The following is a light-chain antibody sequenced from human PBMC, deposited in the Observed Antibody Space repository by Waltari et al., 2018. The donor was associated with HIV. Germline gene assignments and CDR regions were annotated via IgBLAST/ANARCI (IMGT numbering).Light chain of an antibody. J-gene: IGLJ2*01. V-gene: IGLV1-51*02. CDR2: ENN. CDR3: GTWDSSLSAGGV. CDR1: SSNIGNNY. Sequence: QSVLTQPPSVSAAPGQKVTISCSGSSSNIGNNYVSWYQQLPGTAPKLLIYENNKRPAGIPDRFSASKSGTSATVGITGLQTGDEADYYCGTWDSSLSAGGVFGGGTKLTVL.